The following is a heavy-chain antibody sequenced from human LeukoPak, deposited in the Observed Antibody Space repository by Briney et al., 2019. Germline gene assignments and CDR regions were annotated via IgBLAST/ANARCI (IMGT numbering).Heavy chain of an antibody. J-gene: IGHJ4*02. V-gene: IGHV3-30*02. CDR2: IRYDGNNK. CDR3: AKDSRGAGTTGYFDY. Sequence: GGSLRLSCAASGFTFSSYGMHWVRQAPGKGLEWVAFIRYDGNNKYYADSVKGRFTISRDNSKNTLYLQMNSLRVEDTAVYYCAKDSRGAGTTGYFDYWGQGTLVTVSS. CDR1: GFTFSSYG. D-gene: IGHD1-7*01.